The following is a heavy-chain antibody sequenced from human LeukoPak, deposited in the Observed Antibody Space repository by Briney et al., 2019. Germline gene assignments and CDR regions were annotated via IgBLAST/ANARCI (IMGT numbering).Heavy chain of an antibody. Sequence: SETLSLTCAVYGGSFSGYYWSWIRQPPGKGLEWIGEINHSGSTNYNPSLKSRVTISVDASKNQFSLKLSSVTAADTAVYYCARGVGSGYTDYWGQGALVTVSS. J-gene: IGHJ4*02. CDR2: INHSGST. CDR1: GGSFSGYY. CDR3: ARGVGSGYTDY. V-gene: IGHV4-34*01. D-gene: IGHD3-22*01.